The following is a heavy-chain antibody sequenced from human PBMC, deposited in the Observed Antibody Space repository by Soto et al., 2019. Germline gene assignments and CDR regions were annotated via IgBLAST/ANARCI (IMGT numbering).Heavy chain of an antibody. CDR3: ARGRPSYYDFWSGYCQL. Sequence: LILSCAASGFTFSSYWMHWVRQAPGKGLVWVSRINSDGSSTSYADSVKGRFIISRDNAKNTLYLQMNSLRAEDTAVYYCARGRPSYYDFWSGYCQLWGQGTLVTVSS. D-gene: IGHD3-3*01. V-gene: IGHV3-74*01. CDR1: GFTFSSYW. J-gene: IGHJ4*02. CDR2: INSDGSST.